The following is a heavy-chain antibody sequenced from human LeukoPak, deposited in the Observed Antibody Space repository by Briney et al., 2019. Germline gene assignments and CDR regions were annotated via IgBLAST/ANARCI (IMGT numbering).Heavy chain of an antibody. J-gene: IGHJ5*01. CDR3: ARHPSLTYCSGGTCWFDS. V-gene: IGHV4-39*01. D-gene: IGHD2-15*01. Sequence: SETLSLTCTVSGGSISSSPYYWAWIRQPPGKGLEWIGSSHYSGTTFYNPSFKSRVTISADTSKNQFSLKLSSVTAADTAVYYCARHPSLTYCSGGTCWFDSWGQGTLVTVSS. CDR2: SHYSGTT. CDR1: GGSISSSPYY.